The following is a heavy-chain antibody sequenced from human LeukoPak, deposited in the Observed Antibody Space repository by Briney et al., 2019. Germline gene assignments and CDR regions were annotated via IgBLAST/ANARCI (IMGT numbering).Heavy chain of an antibody. J-gene: IGHJ4*02. CDR3: ARDRSPVVSVAKEFDY. CDR2: IKQDGSEK. V-gene: IGHV3-7*01. CDR1: GSTFSSYW. D-gene: IGHD6-19*01. Sequence: PGGSLSLSFAASGSTFSSYWWSWFRKPQGKGRDWVANIKQDGSEKYYVGSVKGRFTISRDNAKNSLYLQMNSLRAEDTAVYYCARDRSPVVSVAKEFDYWGQGTLVTVSS.